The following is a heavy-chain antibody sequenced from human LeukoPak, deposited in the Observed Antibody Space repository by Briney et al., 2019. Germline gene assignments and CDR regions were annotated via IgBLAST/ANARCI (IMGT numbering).Heavy chain of an antibody. J-gene: IGHJ6*02. CDR1: GGTFSSYA. D-gene: IGHD6-13*01. CDR3: ATAGYSSSWYGDYYYYGMDV. CDR2: IIPILGIA. V-gene: IGHV1-69*04. Sequence: SVKVSCKASGGTFSSYAISWVRQAPGQGLEWMGRIIPILGIANYAQKFQGRVTMTEDTSTDTAYMELSSLRSEDTAVYYCATAGYSSSWYGDYYYYGMDVWGQGTTVTVSS.